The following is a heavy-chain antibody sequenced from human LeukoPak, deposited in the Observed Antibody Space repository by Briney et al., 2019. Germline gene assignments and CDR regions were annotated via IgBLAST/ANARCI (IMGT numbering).Heavy chain of an antibody. CDR3: AKDYSYGITTFDY. D-gene: IGHD5-18*01. CDR2: IKQDGSEK. Sequence: GGALRLSCAASGFTFSSYWMSWVRQDPGKGLEWVANIKQDGSEKYYVDFVKGRFTISRDNAKNSLYLQMNSLRAEDTAVYYCAKDYSYGITTFDYWGQGTLVTVSS. J-gene: IGHJ4*02. CDR1: GFTFSSYW. V-gene: IGHV3-7*01.